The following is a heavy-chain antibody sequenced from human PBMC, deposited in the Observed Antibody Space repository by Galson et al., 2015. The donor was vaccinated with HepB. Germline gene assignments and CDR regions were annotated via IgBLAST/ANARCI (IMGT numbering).Heavy chain of an antibody. CDR2: IFQSGST. Sequence: CGVSGASISNNNWWTWVRQAPGKGLEWIGEIFQSGSTAYDPSFTGRVTISVDKSKNQFSLKLTSVTAADTAIYYCVGRPFRDKSGGLDVWGQGTTVTVTS. V-gene: IGHV4-4*02. J-gene: IGHJ6*02. CDR3: VGRPFRDKSGGLDV. CDR1: GASISNNNW. D-gene: IGHD3-10*01.